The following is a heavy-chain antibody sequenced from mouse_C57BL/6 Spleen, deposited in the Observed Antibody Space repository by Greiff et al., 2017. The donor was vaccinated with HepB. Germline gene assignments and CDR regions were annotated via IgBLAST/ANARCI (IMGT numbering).Heavy chain of an antibody. Sequence: VQLQQSGAELVKPGASVKISCKASGYAFSSYWMNWVKQRPGKGLEWIGQIYPGDGDTNYNGKFKGKATLTADKSSSTAYMQLSSLTSEDSAVYFGARSRALEYYAMDYWGQGTSVTVSS. CDR2: IYPGDGDT. CDR3: ARSRALEYYAMDY. V-gene: IGHV1-80*01. CDR1: GYAFSSYW. J-gene: IGHJ4*01.